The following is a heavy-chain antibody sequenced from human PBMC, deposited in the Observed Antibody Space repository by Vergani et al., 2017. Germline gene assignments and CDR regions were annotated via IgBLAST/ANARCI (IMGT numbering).Heavy chain of an antibody. CDR3: ARVSADHIGPIGYFDY. D-gene: IGHD3/OR15-3a*01. J-gene: IGHJ4*02. CDR1: GFTFSSYA. CDR2: ISGGGGST. V-gene: IGHV3-23*04. Sequence: VQLVESGGGVVQPGRSLRLSCAASGFTFSSYAMSWVRQAPGKGLEWVSAISGGGGSTYYPDSVKGRFTISGDNSKNPLYLPMNTLRAEDTAVYYWARVSADHIGPIGYFDYWGQGTLVTVSS.